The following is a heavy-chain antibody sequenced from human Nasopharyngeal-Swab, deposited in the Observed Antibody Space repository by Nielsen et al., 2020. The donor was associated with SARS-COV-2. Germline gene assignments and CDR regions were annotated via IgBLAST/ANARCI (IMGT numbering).Heavy chain of an antibody. J-gene: IGHJ4*02. Sequence: SGPTLVKPIETPRLTCTFSGFSLSTSGVAVGWIRQPPGKALEWLALIYWDDDKRYSPSLKSRLTITKDTSKNQVVLTMTNMDPVDTATDYCTHYTVRGVYFDYWGQGTLVTVSS. CDR2: IYWDDDK. CDR3: THYTVRGVYFDY. D-gene: IGHD3-10*01. CDR1: GFSLSTSGVA. V-gene: IGHV2-5*02.